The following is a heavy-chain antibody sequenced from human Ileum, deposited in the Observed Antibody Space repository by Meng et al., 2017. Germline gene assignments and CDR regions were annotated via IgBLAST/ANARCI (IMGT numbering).Heavy chain of an antibody. CDR3: AKDYYSDYVYDY. J-gene: IGHJ4*02. V-gene: IGHV1-18*01. D-gene: IGHD4-11*01. CDR2: ISGYNGDT. CDR1: GYTFTSNG. Sequence: ASVKVSCKASGYTFTSNGIGWMRQAPGQGLEWMGWISGYNGDTNYAQKFQGRVSMTTDTSTSTAYMELRSLISDDTAVYYCAKDYYSDYVYDYWGQGTLVTVSS.